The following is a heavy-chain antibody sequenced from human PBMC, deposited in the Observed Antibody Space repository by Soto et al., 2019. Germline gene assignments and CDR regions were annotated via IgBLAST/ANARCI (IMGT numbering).Heavy chain of an antibody. Sequence: QVQLVQSGAEVKKPGSSVKVSCKASGGTFSSYAISWLRQAPGQGLEWMGGIIPLFGTTDYAQKFQGRVTITAYEFTSTAYMELSSLRSEDTAVYYCARDAPGAAGGYDLAYWGPGTVVTVSS. D-gene: IGHD3-22*01. CDR3: ARDAPGAAGGYDLAY. V-gene: IGHV1-69*01. CDR2: IIPLFGTT. J-gene: IGHJ4*02. CDR1: GGTFSSYA.